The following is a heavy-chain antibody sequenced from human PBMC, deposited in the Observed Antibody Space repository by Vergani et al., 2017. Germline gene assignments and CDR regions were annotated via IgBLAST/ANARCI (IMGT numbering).Heavy chain of an antibody. Sequence: QVQLVQSGAEVKKPGASVKVSCKVSGYTLTELSMHWVRQAPGKGLEWMGGFDPEDGETIYAEKFQGRVTITADTSTDTAYMELSSLRSEDTAVYYCATLRIAARLFDIWGQGTMVTVSS. CDR2: FDPEDGET. V-gene: IGHV1-24*01. J-gene: IGHJ3*02. D-gene: IGHD6-6*01. CDR1: GYTLTELS. CDR3: ATLRIAARLFDI.